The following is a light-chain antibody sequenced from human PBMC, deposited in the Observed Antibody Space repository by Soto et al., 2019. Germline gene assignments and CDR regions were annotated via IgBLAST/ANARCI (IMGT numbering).Light chain of an antibody. CDR3: NSYTGSSTYV. CDR2: EVS. CDR1: SSDVGSYNR. Sequence: QSALTQPPSVSGSPGQSVAISCTGTSSDVGSYNRVSWYQQPPGAAPKLMIYEVSNRPSGVPDRFSGSKSGNTASLTISGLQAEDGADYYCNSYTGSSTYVFGTGTKLTVL. V-gene: IGLV2-18*02. J-gene: IGLJ1*01.